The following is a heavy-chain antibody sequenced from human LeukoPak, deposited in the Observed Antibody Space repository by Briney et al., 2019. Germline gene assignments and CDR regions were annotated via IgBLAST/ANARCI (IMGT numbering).Heavy chain of an antibody. D-gene: IGHD3-9*01. CDR3: VTDLTTY. CDR2: ITGSGLST. J-gene: IGHJ4*02. V-gene: IGHV3-23*01. Sequence: PGGSLRLSCTASGFTFTSYAMSWVRQAPGKGLQWVSVITGSGLSTYYADSVKGRFTISRDNSKNTLYLEMNSLKTEDTGVYYCVTDLTTYWGQGTLVTVSS. CDR1: GFTFTSYA.